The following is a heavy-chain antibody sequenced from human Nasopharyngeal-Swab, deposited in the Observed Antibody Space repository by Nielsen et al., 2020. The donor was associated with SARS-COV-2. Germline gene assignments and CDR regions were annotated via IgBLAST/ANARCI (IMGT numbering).Heavy chain of an antibody. CDR1: GFNFTSYA. CDR3: AKDRGGRSIDS. Sequence: GGSLRLSCSASGFNFTSYAIHCVRQPPGKGLEWVAVVSYDGTNTFYADSVKGRFAISRDNSKSTVSLQMNSLRSEDTAVCYCAKDRGGRSIDSWGQGTLVTVSS. CDR2: VSYDGTNT. J-gene: IGHJ4*02. V-gene: IGHV3-30-3*02. D-gene: IGHD3-16*01.